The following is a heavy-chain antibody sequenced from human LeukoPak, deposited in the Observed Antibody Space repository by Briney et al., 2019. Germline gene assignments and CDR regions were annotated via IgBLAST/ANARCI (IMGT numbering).Heavy chain of an antibody. V-gene: IGHV3-48*04. Sequence: GGSLRLSCAVSGFTFSKYSMNWVRQAPGKGLEWVSYISSSSSTIYYADSVKGRFTISRDNAKNSLYLQMNSLRAEDTAVYYCARDFIEYSSSSVYYYYGMDVWGQGTTVTVSS. CDR1: GFTFSKYS. J-gene: IGHJ6*02. CDR2: ISSSSSTI. CDR3: ARDFIEYSSSSVYYYYGMDV. D-gene: IGHD6-6*01.